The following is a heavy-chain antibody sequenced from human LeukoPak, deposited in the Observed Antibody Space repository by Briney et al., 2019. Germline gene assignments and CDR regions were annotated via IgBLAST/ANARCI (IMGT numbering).Heavy chain of an antibody. D-gene: IGHD6-19*01. J-gene: IGHJ4*02. CDR3: ARDKSGNSGWYSYFDY. CDR1: GYTFTGYY. CDR2: INPNSGDT. V-gene: IGHV1-2*02. Sequence: VASVKVSCKASGYTFTGYYMHWVRQAPGQGLEWMGWINPNSGDTNCTQKFQGRVTMTRDTSISTAYMELSRLRSDDTAVYYCARDKSGNSGWYSYFDYWGQGTLVTVSS.